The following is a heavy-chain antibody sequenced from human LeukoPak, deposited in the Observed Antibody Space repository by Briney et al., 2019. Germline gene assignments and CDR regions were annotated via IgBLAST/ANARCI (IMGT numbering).Heavy chain of an antibody. CDR1: GFTSGDYA. V-gene: IGHV3-49*03. CDR2: VRSKNYGGTT. Sequence: GGSLRLSCTASGFTSGDYAMTWFRQAPGKGLEWVGFVRSKNYGGTTEYAASVKGRFTISRDDSKNIAYLQMNSLKIEDTAVYYCTRVPIRTVTLVIVVRGHDAFDIWGQGTMVTVSS. CDR3: TRVPIRTVTLVIVVRGHDAFDI. D-gene: IGHD3-22*01. J-gene: IGHJ3*02.